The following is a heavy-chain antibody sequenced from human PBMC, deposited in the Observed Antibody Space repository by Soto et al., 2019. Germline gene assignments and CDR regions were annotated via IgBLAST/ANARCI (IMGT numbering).Heavy chain of an antibody. CDR1: GGTFSSYT. D-gene: IGHD2-2*01. V-gene: IGHV1-69*02. J-gene: IGHJ4*02. Sequence: QVQLVQSGAEVKKPGSSVKVSCKASGGTFSSYTISWVRQAPGQGLEWMGRIIPILGIANYAQKFQGRVRITADKSTSPAYMELTSLRSEDTAVYYCAMEYFTRTSLYRDDWCPEPLVSVSS. CDR2: IIPILGIA. CDR3: AMEYFTRTSLYRDD.